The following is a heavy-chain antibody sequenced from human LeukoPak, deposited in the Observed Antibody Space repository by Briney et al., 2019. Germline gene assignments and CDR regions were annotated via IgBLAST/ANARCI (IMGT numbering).Heavy chain of an antibody. CDR1: GFTFSSYG. D-gene: IGHD3-16*02. J-gene: IGHJ4*02. CDR3: AKEGNVWGSYCFIDY. CDR2: ISYDGSNK. V-gene: IGHV3-30*18. Sequence: PGRSLRLSCAASGFTFSSYGMHWVRQAPGKGLEWVAVISYDGSNKYYADSVKGRFTISRDNSKNTLYLQMNSLRAEDTAVYYCAKEGNVWGSYCFIDYWGQGTLVTVSS.